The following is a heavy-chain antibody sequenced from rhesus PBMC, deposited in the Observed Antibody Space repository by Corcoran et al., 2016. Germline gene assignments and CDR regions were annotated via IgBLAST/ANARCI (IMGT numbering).Heavy chain of an antibody. CDR3: ARNSGSWIFDY. CDR1: GGSISDDYY. Sequence: QVQLQESGPGLVKPSETLSLTCAVSGGSISDDYYWSWIRQPPGKGLEWIGYITFSGSTSYTPSLRSRVTISRDTSKNQFSLKLSSVTAADTAVYYCARNSGSWIFDYWGQGVLVTVSS. J-gene: IGHJ4*01. V-gene: IGHV4-122*02. D-gene: IGHD6-25*01. CDR2: ITFSGST.